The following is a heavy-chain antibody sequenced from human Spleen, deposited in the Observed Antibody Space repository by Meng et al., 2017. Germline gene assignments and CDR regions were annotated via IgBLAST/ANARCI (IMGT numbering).Heavy chain of an antibody. CDR3: ARGPTTMAHDFDY. D-gene: IGHD4-11*01. Sequence: QVQLQAPGPGLVGPSESLSLTCTCSGGSVSRTRSTWSWIRQPPGGGLEWLGYIDYSGSSSYNPSLKSRVTISVDTSQNNLSLKLSSVTAADSAVYYCARGPTTMAHDFDYWGQGTLVTVSS. V-gene: IGHV4-61*03. CDR1: GGSVSRTRST. J-gene: IGHJ4*02. CDR2: IDYSGSS.